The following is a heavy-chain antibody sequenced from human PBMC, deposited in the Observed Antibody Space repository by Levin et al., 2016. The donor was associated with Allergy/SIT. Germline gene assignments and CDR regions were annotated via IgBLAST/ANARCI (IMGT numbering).Heavy chain of an antibody. CDR2: ISSSSSYI. V-gene: IGHV3-21*01. D-gene: IGHD6-19*01. CDR1: GFTFSSYS. J-gene: IGHJ6*02. Sequence: GGSLRLSCAASGFTFSSYSMNWVRQAPGKGLEWVSSISSSSSYIYYADSVKGRFTISRDNAKNSLYLQMNSLRAEDTAVYYCARDQEAVYYYGMDVWGQGTTVTVSS. CDR3: ARDQEAVYYYGMDV.